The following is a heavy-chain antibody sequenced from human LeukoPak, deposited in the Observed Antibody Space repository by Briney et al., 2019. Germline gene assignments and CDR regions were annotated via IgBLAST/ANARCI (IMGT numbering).Heavy chain of an antibody. J-gene: IGHJ6*02. D-gene: IGHD4-17*01. CDR1: GFTFSSYS. CDR2: ISSSSSYI. V-gene: IGHV3-21*01. Sequence: GGSLRLSCAASGFTFSSYSMNWVRQAPGKGLEWVSSISSSSSYIYYADSVKGRFTISRDNAKNSLYLQMNSLRAEDTAVYYCARNDYGDYGYYGMDVWGQGTTVTVSS. CDR3: ARNDYGDYGYYGMDV.